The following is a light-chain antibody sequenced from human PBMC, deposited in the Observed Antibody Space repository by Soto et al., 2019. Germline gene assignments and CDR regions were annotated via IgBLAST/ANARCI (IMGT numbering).Light chain of an antibody. CDR3: CSDVGGGFYV. CDR2: EVT. J-gene: IGLJ1*01. Sequence: QSALTQPASVSGSPGQSITISCAGTSSDVGRYNFVSWYQQHPGKVPKLMIFEVTKRPSGVSDRFSGSKSGNTASLTISGLQTDDEADYHCCSDVGGGFYVFGTGTQLTVL. V-gene: IGLV2-23*02. CDR1: SSDVGRYNF.